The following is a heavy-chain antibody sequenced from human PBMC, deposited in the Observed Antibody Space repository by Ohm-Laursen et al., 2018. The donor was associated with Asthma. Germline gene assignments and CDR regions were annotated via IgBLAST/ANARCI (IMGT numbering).Heavy chain of an antibody. CDR1: GFTFSNYW. V-gene: IGHV3-7*01. Sequence: SLRLSCAASGFTFSNYWMSWVRQAPGQGLEWVVNIKRDGSEIYYVDSVKGRFTISRDNVENSVYLQMNSLRPDDTAVYYCARDVMEWCLPAFDFWGQGTLVTVSS. CDR3: ARDVMEWCLPAFDF. CDR2: IKRDGSEI. D-gene: IGHD3-3*01. J-gene: IGHJ4*02.